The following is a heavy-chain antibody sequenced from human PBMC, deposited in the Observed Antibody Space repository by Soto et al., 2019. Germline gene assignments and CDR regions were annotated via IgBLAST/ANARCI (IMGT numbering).Heavy chain of an antibody. J-gene: IGHJ4*02. CDR2: IYDSGYT. Sequence: PSETLSLTCTVSGDINSHYWSWIRQAPGKGLEWIGYIYDSGYTNYHPSLKSRITLSVDTSKSQFSLDLRSVTAADTAVYYCAGVITVNKYKWFDVWGQGILVTVSSGKDSVYYCAKVPNYYDSSGFPFDYWGQGTLVTVSS. CDR1: GDINSHY. D-gene: IGHD3-22*01. CDR3: AGVITVNKYKWFDVWGQGILVTVSSGKDSVYYCAKVPNYYDSSGFPFDY. V-gene: IGHV4-4*09.